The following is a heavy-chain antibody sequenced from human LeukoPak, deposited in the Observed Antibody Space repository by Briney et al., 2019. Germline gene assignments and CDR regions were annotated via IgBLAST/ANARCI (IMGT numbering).Heavy chain of an antibody. J-gene: IGHJ3*02. CDR3: ARGSCSSTSCFDGGPDAFDI. V-gene: IGHV4-4*07. D-gene: IGHD2-2*01. Sequence: SETLSLTCTVSGDSISSYYWSWIRQPAGKGLEWIGRIYMNGNTIYNPSLKSRVTLSGDTSKNQFSLKLNSVTAADTAVYYCARGSCSSTSCFDGGPDAFDIWGQGTMVTVSS. CDR1: GDSISSYY. CDR2: IYMNGNT.